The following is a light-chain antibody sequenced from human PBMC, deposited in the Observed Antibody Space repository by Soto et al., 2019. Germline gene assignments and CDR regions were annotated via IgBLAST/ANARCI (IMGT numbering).Light chain of an antibody. Sequence: QSVLTQPPSVSAAPGQKVTISCSGSSSNIGNNHASWYQHLPGTAPKLLIFDNDKRPSGIPDRFSGPKSGTSATLGITGLQTGDEADYYCGTWDSSLSAWVFGGGTKLTVL. CDR2: DND. J-gene: IGLJ3*02. CDR1: SSNIGNNH. CDR3: GTWDSSLSAWV. V-gene: IGLV1-51*01.